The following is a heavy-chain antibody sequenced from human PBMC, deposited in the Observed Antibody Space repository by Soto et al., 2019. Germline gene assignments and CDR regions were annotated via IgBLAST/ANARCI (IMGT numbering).Heavy chain of an antibody. CDR1: GFTFSNAW. J-gene: IGHJ4*02. CDR2: IKSKTDGGTT. V-gene: IGHV3-15*07. Sequence: EVQLVESGGGLVKPGGSLRLSCAASGFTFSNAWMNWVRQAPGKGLEWVGRIKSKTDGGTTDYAAPVKGRFTISRDDSNNTLHLQMNSLKTEDTAVYYCTTDLAFWSGYYGAGLGYWGQGTLATVSS. D-gene: IGHD3-3*01. CDR3: TTDLAFWSGYYGAGLGY.